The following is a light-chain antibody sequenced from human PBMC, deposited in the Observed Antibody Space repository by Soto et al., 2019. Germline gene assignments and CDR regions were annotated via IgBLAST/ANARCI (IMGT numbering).Light chain of an antibody. Sequence: EIVMTQSPATLSVSPGERATLSCRASQSVSSNLAWYQQKPGQAPRLVIYGASTRATGIPTRFSGSGSGTEXXXXIXXXQSEDFAVYYCQQYNNWPLTFGGGTKVEIK. CDR2: GAS. CDR1: QSVSSN. J-gene: IGKJ4*01. CDR3: QQYNNWPLT. V-gene: IGKV3D-15*01.